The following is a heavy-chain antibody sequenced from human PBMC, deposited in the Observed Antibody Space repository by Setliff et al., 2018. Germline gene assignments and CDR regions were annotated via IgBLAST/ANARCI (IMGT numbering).Heavy chain of an antibody. V-gene: IGHV3-15*01. D-gene: IGHD1-1*01. CDR3: TSAKLERRTGHHYYMDV. CDR2: IRSRNDGGTT. Sequence: GGSLRLSCAASGLTFSHAWMTWVRRSPGKGLEWVGRIRSRNDGGTTDYAAPVKGRFTFSRDDSKNTLYLQMNNLKTEDTATYYCTSAKLERRTGHHYYMDVWGKGTTVTVS. CDR1: GLTFSHAW. J-gene: IGHJ6*03.